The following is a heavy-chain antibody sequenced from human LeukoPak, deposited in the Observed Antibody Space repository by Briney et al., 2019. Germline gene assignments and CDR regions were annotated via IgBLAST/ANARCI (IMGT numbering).Heavy chain of an antibody. J-gene: IGHJ4*02. CDR1: GFTFTSYS. CDR2: ISGGAGST. V-gene: IGHV3-23*01. D-gene: IGHD1-1*01. Sequence: QTGGSLRLSCAASGFTFTSYSMSWVRQAPGKGLQWVSAISGGAGSTYYTDSVKGRSTISRDNSKNMLWLQMNSLRVEDTAIYYCATGRLQNDYWGQGTLVTVSS. CDR3: ATGRLQNDY.